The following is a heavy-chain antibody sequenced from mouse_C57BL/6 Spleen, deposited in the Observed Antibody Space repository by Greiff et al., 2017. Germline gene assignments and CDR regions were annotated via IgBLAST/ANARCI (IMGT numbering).Heavy chain of an antibody. CDR3: ARGDRRAWFAY. CDR2: INPNNGGT. J-gene: IGHJ3*01. CDR1: GYTFTDYY. D-gene: IGHD3-3*01. Sequence: EVQLQQSGPELVKPGTSVKISCKASGYTFTDYYMNWVKQSHGKSLEWIGDINPNNGGTSYNQKFKGKATLTVDKSSSTAYMELRSLTSEDSAVYYCARGDRRAWFAYWGQGTLVTVSA. V-gene: IGHV1-26*01.